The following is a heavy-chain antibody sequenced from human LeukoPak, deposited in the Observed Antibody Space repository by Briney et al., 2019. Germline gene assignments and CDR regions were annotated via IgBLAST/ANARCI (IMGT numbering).Heavy chain of an antibody. CDR2: IRYDGSNK. CDR1: GFTFSSYG. V-gene: IGHV3-30*02. CDR3: ARGRSSRLRGVDY. Sequence: PGGSLRLSCAASGFTFSSYGLHWVRQAPGKGLEWVAFIRYDGSNKYYADSVRGRFTISRDNSKNTLYLQMNSLRVEDTAVYYCARGRSSRLRGVDYWGQGTLVTVSS. D-gene: IGHD3-10*01. J-gene: IGHJ4*02.